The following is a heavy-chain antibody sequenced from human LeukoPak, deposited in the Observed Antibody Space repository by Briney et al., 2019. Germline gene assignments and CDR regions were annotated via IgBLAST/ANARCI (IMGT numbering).Heavy chain of an antibody. Sequence: SETLSLTCTVSGVSISGYYWSWIRQPPGKGLEWIGYIYYSGSTNYNPSLKSRVTISVDTSKNQFSLKLSSVTAADTAVYYCARETSQKGAHYMDVWGKGTTVTISS. CDR1: GVSISGYY. V-gene: IGHV4-59*01. D-gene: IGHD3-16*01. CDR3: ARETSQKGAHYMDV. J-gene: IGHJ6*03. CDR2: IYYSGST.